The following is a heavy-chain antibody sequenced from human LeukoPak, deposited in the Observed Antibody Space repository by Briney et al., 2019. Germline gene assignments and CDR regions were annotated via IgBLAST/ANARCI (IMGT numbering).Heavy chain of an antibody. D-gene: IGHD6-19*01. V-gene: IGHV1-24*01. CDR2: FDPEDGET. CDR3: ATRFFGAGTLYFDY. CDR1: GYTLTELS. Sequence: GASVKVSCKVSGYTLTELSMHWVRQAPGKGLEWMGGFDPEDGETIYAQKFQDRVTMTEDTSTDTAYMELSSLRSEDTAVYYCATRFFGAGTLYFDYWGQGTLVTVSS. J-gene: IGHJ4*02.